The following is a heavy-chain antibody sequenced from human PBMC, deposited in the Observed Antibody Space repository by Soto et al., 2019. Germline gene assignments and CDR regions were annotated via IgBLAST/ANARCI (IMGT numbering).Heavy chain of an antibody. D-gene: IGHD5-12*01. CDR3: ASRGYSGYDDYGDYAKIDY. V-gene: IGHV1-69*13. J-gene: IGHJ4*02. CDR1: GGTFSSYA. Sequence: SVKVSCKASGGTFSSYAISWVRQAPGQGLEWMGGIIPIFGTANYAQKFQGRVTITADESTSTAYMELSSLRSEDTAVYYCASRGYSGYDDYGDYAKIDYWGQGTLVTVSS. CDR2: IIPIFGTA.